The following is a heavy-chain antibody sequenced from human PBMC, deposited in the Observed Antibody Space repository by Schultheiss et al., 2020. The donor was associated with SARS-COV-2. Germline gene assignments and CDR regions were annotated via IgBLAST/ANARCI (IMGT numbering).Heavy chain of an antibody. V-gene: IGHV3-30-3*01. CDR2: ISSDGSNK. CDR1: GFTFSTYA. CDR3: AKVGSRPGGARQTNGMYV. D-gene: IGHD3-16*01. J-gene: IGHJ6*02. Sequence: WGSLRLSCAASGFTFSTYAMHWVRQAPGKGLEWAAAISSDGSNKFYADSLKGRFTVSRDNSNNTLYMQMSSLGAEDTAVYYCAKVGSRPGGARQTNGMYVWGQGTTVTVSS.